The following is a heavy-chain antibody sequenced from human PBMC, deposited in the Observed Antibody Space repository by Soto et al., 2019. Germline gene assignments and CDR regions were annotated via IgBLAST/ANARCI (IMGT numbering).Heavy chain of an antibody. CDR1: GFTFSSYW. D-gene: IGHD4-17*01. CDR2: INSDGSST. V-gene: IGHV3-74*01. J-gene: IGHJ5*02. Sequence: GGSLRLSCAASGFTFSSYWMHWVRQAPGKGLVWVSRINSDGSSTSYADSVKGRFTISRDNAKNTLYLQMNSLRAEDTAVYYCARPTTVTNNWFDPWGQGTLVTVSS. CDR3: ARPTTVTNNWFDP.